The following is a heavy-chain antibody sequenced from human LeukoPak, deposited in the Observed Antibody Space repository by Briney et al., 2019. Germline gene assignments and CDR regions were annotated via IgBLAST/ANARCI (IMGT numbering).Heavy chain of an antibody. CDR3: ARDSVTAAGLDS. J-gene: IGHJ4*02. V-gene: IGHV3-21*01. Sequence: GGSLRLSRAASGSTFSSYSMNWVRQAPGKGLEWVSSISSSSSYIYYADSVKGRFTISRDNAKNSLYLQMNSLRAEDTAVYYCARDSVTAAGLDSWGQGTLVTVSS. D-gene: IGHD2-21*02. CDR1: GSTFSSYS. CDR2: ISSSSSYI.